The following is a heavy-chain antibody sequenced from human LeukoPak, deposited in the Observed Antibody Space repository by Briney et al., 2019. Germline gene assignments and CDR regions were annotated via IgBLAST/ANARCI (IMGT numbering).Heavy chain of an antibody. V-gene: IGHV1-2*02. CDR1: GYTFTGHY. CDR2: INPTGGT. CDR3: ARDLGWRSSN. J-gene: IGHJ4*02. Sequence: GASVKVSCKASGYTFTGHYMNWVRLAPGQGLEWMGWINPTGGTTYAQKFQDRVTMTRDTSINNAYMELSRLRSDDTAVYYCARDLGWRSSNWGQGTLVTVSS. D-gene: IGHD1-26*01.